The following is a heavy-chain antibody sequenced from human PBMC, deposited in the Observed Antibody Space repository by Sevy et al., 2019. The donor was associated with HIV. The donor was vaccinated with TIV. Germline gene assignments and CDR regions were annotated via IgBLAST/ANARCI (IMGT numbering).Heavy chain of an antibody. CDR3: ARGNSDYYYGMDV. V-gene: IGHV1-2*06. D-gene: IGHD1-1*01. J-gene: IGHJ6*02. CDR1: GYTFTGYY. CDR2: INPNSGGT. Sequence: ASVKVSCKASGYTFTGYYMHWVRQAPGQGLEWMGRINPNSGGTNYAQKFQDRVTMTRDTSISTAYMELSRLRSDDTAVYYCARGNSDYYYGMDVWGQGTTVTVSS.